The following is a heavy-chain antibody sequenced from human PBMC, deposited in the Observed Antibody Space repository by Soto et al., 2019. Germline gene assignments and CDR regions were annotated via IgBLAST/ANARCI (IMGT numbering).Heavy chain of an antibody. J-gene: IGHJ4*02. Sequence: QVQLQESGPGLVKPSQTLSLTCTVSGGSISSGGYYWSWIRQHPGKGLEWIGYIYYSGSTYYNPSLKRRVTISVDTSKNQFSLKLSSVTAADTAVYYCARGGVPGIAVAAIWGQGTLVTVSS. CDR1: GGSISSGGYY. D-gene: IGHD6-19*01. CDR3: ARGGVPGIAVAAI. V-gene: IGHV4-31*03. CDR2: IYYSGST.